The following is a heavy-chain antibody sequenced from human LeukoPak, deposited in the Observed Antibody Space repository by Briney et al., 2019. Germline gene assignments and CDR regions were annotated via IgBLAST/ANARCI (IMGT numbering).Heavy chain of an antibody. CDR1: GYTFTSYD. CDR2: MNPNSGNT. Sequence: ASVKVSCKASGYTFTSYDINWVRQATGQGLEWMGWMNPNSGNTGYAQKFQGRVTMTRETSISTAYMELSSLRSEDTAVYYCARGGGVSLWFGELLSGDYWGQGTLVTVSS. J-gene: IGHJ4*02. V-gene: IGHV1-8*01. D-gene: IGHD3-10*01. CDR3: ARGGGVSLWFGELLSGDY.